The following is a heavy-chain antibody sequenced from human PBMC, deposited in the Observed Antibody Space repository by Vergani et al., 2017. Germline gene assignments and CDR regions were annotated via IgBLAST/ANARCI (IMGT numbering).Heavy chain of an antibody. D-gene: IGHD4-11*01. CDR1: GGSFTSYH. V-gene: IGHV4-34*01. Sequence: QVQLQQWGGGLLKPSETLSLTCVVNGGSFTSYHWTWIRQSPGEVLEWVGDIDHTGRPDYNPSLKSRLTMSVDKSRNQFSLTLNSVTATDTAIYFCARVNTETNGHLYYYYYIDVWGQGTAVTVS. J-gene: IGHJ6*03. CDR2: IDHTGRP. CDR3: ARVNTETNGHLYYYYYIDV.